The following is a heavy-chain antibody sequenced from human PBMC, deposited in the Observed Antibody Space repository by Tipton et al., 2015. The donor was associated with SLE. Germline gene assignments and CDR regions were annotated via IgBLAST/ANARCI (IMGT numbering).Heavy chain of an antibody. CDR3: AREEENDFWSGGDAFYI. CDR1: GGSISSGGYY. D-gene: IGHD3-3*01. V-gene: IGHV4-31*03. Sequence: TLSLTCTVSGGSISSGGYYWSWIRQHPGKGLEWIGYIYYSGSTYYNPSLKSRVTISVDTSKNQFSLKLSSVTAADTAVYYCAREEENDFWSGGDAFYIWGQGTMVTVSS. J-gene: IGHJ3*02. CDR2: IYYSGST.